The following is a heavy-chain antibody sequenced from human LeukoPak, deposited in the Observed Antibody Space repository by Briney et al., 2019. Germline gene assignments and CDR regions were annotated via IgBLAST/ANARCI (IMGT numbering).Heavy chain of an antibody. V-gene: IGHV1-8*01. CDR3: ARDPTNTSGRYAHSDY. J-gene: IGHJ4*02. CDR1: GYTFTSYD. Sequence: GASVKVSCKASGYTFTSYDINWVRQATGQGLEWMGWMNPNSGNTGYAQKFQGRVTMTRNTSISTAYMELSSLSSDDTAVYYCARDPTNTSGRYAHSDYWGQGTLVTVSS. D-gene: IGHD6-19*01. CDR2: MNPNSGNT.